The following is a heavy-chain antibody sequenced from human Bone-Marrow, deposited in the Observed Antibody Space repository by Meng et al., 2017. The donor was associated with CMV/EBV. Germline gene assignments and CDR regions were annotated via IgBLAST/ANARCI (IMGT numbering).Heavy chain of an antibody. J-gene: IGHJ4*02. V-gene: IGHV3-11*06. Sequence: GGSLRLSCAASGFTFSDYYMSWIRQAPGKGLEWLSSISSSSSYIYYADSVKGRFTISRDNAKNSLYLQMNSLRAEDTAVYYCARDLGSLTQKFDYWGQGTLVTVSS. CDR2: ISSSSSYI. CDR3: ARDLGSLTQKFDY. D-gene: IGHD6-19*01. CDR1: GFTFSDYY.